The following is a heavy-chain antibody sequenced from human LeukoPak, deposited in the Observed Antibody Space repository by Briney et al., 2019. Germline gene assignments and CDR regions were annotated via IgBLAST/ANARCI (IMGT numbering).Heavy chain of an antibody. CDR3: ARGRRTSGSYYRRGTFDI. CDR2: IYTSGST. J-gene: IGHJ3*02. D-gene: IGHD1-26*01. V-gene: IGHV4-4*07. CDR1: GGSISSYY. Sequence: PSETLSLTCTVSGGSISSYYWSWIRQPAGKGLEWIGRIYTSGSTNYNPSLKSRVTMSVDTSKNQFSLKLSSVTAADTAVYYCARGRRTSGSYYRRGTFDIWGQGTVVTVSS.